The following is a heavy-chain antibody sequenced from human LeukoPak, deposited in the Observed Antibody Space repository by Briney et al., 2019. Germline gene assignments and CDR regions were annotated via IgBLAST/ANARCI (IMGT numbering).Heavy chain of an antibody. CDR1: GYTFTSYG. CDR3: ARLSGSYPYYYYGMDV. J-gene: IGHJ6*02. D-gene: IGHD3-16*02. V-gene: IGHV1-18*01. CDR2: ISPYNGNT. Sequence: ASVKVSCKASGYTFTSYGISWVRQAPGQGLEWMGWISPYNGNTNYAQRLQGRVTMTTDTSTGTGYMELRSLRSDDTAVYYCARLSGSYPYYYYGMDVWGQGTTVTVSS.